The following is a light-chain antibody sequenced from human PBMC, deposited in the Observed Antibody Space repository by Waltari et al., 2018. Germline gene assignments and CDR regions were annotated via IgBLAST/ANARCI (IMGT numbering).Light chain of an antibody. CDR1: QSVNF. CDR3: LQRSNWPPT. Sequence: DTVLTQSPATLSLSPGERATLSCRASQSVNFLAWYQQKPGQAPTLLIYDSSKRATGIPARFSGSGSGTDFTLTISSLEPEDFVVYYCLQRSNWPPTFGQGTRLEIK. J-gene: IGKJ5*01. CDR2: DSS. V-gene: IGKV3-11*01.